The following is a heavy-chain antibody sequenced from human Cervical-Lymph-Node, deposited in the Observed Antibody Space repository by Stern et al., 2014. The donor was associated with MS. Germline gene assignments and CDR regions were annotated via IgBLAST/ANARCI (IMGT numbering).Heavy chain of an antibody. J-gene: IGHJ5*01. CDR1: GDTFSDHS. CDR2: IIPLFGSS. V-gene: IGHV1-69*01. Sequence: VQLVQSGAEVKRPGSSVKVSCKSSGDTFSDHSISWVRRAPGHGLEWVGGIIPLFGSSAYAQLLQCLVTITAVESTTTAYMELISLRSEDTAIYYCARGAYCGGYCYWGWFDSWGQGTLVTVPS. CDR3: ARGAYCGGYCYWGWFDS. D-gene: IGHD2-21*02.